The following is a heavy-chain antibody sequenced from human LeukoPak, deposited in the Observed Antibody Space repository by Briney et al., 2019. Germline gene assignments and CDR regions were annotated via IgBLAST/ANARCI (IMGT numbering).Heavy chain of an antibody. J-gene: IGHJ5*02. CDR1: GDSVSSNSAA. D-gene: IGHD2-2*01. CDR2: TYYRSKWST. CDR3: ALGRGCSSTSCYLKNWFDP. Sequence: SQTLSLTCAISGDSVSSNSAAWNWIRQSPSRGLEWLGRTYYRSKWSTDYAVSVKSRITINPDTSKNQFSLQLNSVTPEDTAVYYCALGRGCSSTSCYLKNWFDPWGQGTLVTVSS. V-gene: IGHV6-1*01.